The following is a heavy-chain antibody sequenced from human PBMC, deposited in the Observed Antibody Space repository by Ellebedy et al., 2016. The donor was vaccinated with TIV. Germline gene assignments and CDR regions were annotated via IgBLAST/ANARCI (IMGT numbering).Heavy chain of an antibody. V-gene: IGHV4-39*01. CDR2: IHYSGST. J-gene: IGHJ4*02. CDR1: GDSITSTDSY. CDR3: ARRSPASPYFDF. Sequence: MPSETLSLTCTVSGDSITSTDSYWTWIRQTPGEGLEWIGSIHYSGSTYFSPSLNSRVTISVDTSRNQFSLNLSSVTAADTALYYCARRSPASPYFDFWGRGTLVTVSS.